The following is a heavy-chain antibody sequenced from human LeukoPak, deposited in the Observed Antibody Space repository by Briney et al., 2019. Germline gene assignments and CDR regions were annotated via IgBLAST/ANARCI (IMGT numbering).Heavy chain of an antibody. CDR3: AGQGVDGRGDGDY. V-gene: IGHV4-59*08. CDR1: GGSISSYY. Sequence: SETLSLTCTVSGGSISSYYWSWIRQPPGKGLEWIGYICYSGSTNYNPSLKSRVTISVDTSKNEFSRMLSSVTAADTAVYYCAGQGVDGRGDGDYWGQGTLVTVSS. CDR2: ICYSGST. D-gene: IGHD3-10*01. J-gene: IGHJ4*02.